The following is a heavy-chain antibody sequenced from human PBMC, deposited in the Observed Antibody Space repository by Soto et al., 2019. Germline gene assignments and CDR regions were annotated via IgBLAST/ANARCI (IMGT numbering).Heavy chain of an antibody. J-gene: IGHJ4*02. CDR1: GGSISSSSYY. V-gene: IGHV4-39*07. CDR3: ARESLINYGDSGAVDY. D-gene: IGHD4-17*01. CDR2: IYYSGST. Sequence: SETLSLTCTVSGGSISSSSYYWGWIRQPPGKGLEWIGSIYYSGSTYYNPSLKSRVTISVDTSKNQFSLKLSSVTAADTAVYYCARESLINYGDSGAVDYWGQGTLVTVSS.